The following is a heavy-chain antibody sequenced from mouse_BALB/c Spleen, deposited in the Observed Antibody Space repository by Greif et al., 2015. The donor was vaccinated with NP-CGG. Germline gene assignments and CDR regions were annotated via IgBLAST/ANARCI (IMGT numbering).Heavy chain of an antibody. CDR2: SRNKANDYTT. CDR3: ARDDGYWYFDV. V-gene: IGHV7-1*02. J-gene: IGHJ1*01. D-gene: IGHD1-1*02. Sequence: EVQVVESGGGLVLPGGSLRLSCATSGFTFSDFYMEWVRQPPGKRLEWIAASRNKANDYTTEYSASVKGRFIVSRDTSQSILYLQMNALRAEDTAIYYCARDDGYWYFDVWGAGTTVTVSS. CDR1: GFTFSDFY.